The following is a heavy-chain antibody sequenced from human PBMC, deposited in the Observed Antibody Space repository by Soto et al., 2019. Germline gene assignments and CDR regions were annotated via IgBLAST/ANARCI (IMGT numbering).Heavy chain of an antibody. CDR1: DGSSSGYY. CDR3: ARGRITLLH. CDR2: INPSGST. V-gene: IGHV4-34*01. Sequence: SETLSLTCTVYDGSSSGYYWSWVRQPPGKGLEWIGEINPSGSTNYNPSLKSRVTISVDTSNNQFSPTVNSVTAADTAVYYCARGRITLLHWGQGTLVTVSS. D-gene: IGHD3-10*02. J-gene: IGHJ4*02.